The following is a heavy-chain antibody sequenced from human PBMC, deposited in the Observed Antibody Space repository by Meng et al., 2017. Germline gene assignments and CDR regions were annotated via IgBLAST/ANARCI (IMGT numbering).Heavy chain of an antibody. Sequence: QGRLHQGGAGLLKPSGILSLTCAVYGGSFSGYYWSWIRQPPGKGLEWIGEINHSGSTNYNPSLKSRVIISVDTSKNQFSLQLTSVTAADTAVYYCAGGYSYAYGYWGQGTLVTVSS. J-gene: IGHJ4*02. CDR1: GGSFSGYY. CDR2: INHSGST. V-gene: IGHV4-34*01. D-gene: IGHD5-18*01. CDR3: AGGYSYAYGY.